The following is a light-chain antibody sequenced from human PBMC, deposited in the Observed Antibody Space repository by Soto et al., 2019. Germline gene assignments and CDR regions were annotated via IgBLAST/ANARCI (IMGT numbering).Light chain of an antibody. J-gene: IGKJ1*01. V-gene: IGKV3-20*01. Sequence: EIVLTPSPGTLSLSPGKKATLSCRASQSVSSSYLAWYQQKPGQAPRLLIYGASSRATGIPDRFSGSGSGTDFTLTISRLEPEDFAVYYCQQYGSSGTFGQGTKVDIK. CDR2: GAS. CDR3: QQYGSSGT. CDR1: QSVSSSY.